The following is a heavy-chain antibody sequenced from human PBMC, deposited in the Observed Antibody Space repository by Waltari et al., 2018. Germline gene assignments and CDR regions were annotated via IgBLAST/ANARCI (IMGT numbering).Heavy chain of an antibody. CDR3: ARNGPYFDVDY. D-gene: IGHD3-9*01. V-gene: IGHV4-34*01. CDR1: GGSLSGYW. J-gene: IGHJ4*01. CDR2: IGHSGCT. Sequence: QVQLQQWGAGLLKPSETLSLTCAVYGGSLSGYWWTWIRQSPGKGLEWIGEIGHSGCTHYNSSLKSRLTISLDTSKNQFSLQLTSVTAADTTVYYCARNGPYFDVDYWGHGTLVTVSS.